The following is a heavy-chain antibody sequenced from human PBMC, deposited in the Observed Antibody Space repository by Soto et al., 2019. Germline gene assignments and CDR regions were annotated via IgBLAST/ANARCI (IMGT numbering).Heavy chain of an antibody. D-gene: IGHD6-19*01. CDR2: IKQDGSEG. J-gene: IGHJ4*02. CDR1: GISFSSYW. Sequence: GGSLRLSCVASGISFSSYWMIWVRQAPGKGLEWVANIKQDGSEGFYVDSVKGRFTISRDNALNSLYLQMNSLRAEDTAVYYCARDRGWYGIDYWGQGTLVTVSS. CDR3: ARDRGWYGIDY. V-gene: IGHV3-7*01.